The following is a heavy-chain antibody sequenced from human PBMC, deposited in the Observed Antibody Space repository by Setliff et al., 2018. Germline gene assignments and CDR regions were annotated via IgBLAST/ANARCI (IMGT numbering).Heavy chain of an antibody. CDR1: GGSISSGNYY. CDR2: IYDSGST. CDR3: ASHPRVTIFGVVAFDY. D-gene: IGHD3-3*01. V-gene: IGHV4-61*05. Sequence: PSETLSLTCRVSGGSISSGNYYWGWIRQPPGKGLEWIGYIYDSGSTNYNPSLKSRVTISIDTSKNQFSLKLNSVTATDTAAYYCASHPRVTIFGVVAFDYWGQGILVTVSS. J-gene: IGHJ4*02.